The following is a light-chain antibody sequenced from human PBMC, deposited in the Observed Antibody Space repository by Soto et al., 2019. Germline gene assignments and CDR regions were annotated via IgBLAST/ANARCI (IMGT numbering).Light chain of an antibody. CDR3: QQYGRSPPIT. Sequence: IVLTQSPGTLSLSPGERATISCRASQSVGNNYLAWYQQRPGQTPRLLIYGASSRATGIPDRFSGSGSGTDFSLTISTLEPEDFAVYYCQQYGRSPPITFGQGTRLEI. CDR2: GAS. V-gene: IGKV3-20*01. CDR1: QSVGNNY. J-gene: IGKJ5*01.